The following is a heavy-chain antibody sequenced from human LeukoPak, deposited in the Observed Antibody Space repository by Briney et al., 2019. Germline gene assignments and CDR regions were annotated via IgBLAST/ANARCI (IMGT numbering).Heavy chain of an antibody. CDR1: GFTFDEYA. Sequence: QTGGSLRLSCAASGFTFDEYAMHWVRHAPGKGLEWVSLISWDGGSTNYADSVKGRFTIFRDNRKNSLYLQMNSLRAEDTALYYCAKDPVGYGGNYFDYWGQGTLVTVSS. D-gene: IGHD4-23*01. V-gene: IGHV3-43D*03. CDR2: ISWDGGST. J-gene: IGHJ4*02. CDR3: AKDPVGYGGNYFDY.